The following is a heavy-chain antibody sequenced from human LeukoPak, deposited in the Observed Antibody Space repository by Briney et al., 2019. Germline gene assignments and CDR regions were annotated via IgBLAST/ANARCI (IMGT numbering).Heavy chain of an antibody. D-gene: IGHD5-18*01. CDR3: ARVSLFRGYSYGYSSDYSYYYYMDV. CDR1: GGSISTAHW. V-gene: IGHV4-4*02. CDR2: IYHRGNS. Sequence: SGTLSLTCAVSGGSISTAHWWNWVRQSPGKWLEWIGEIYHRGNSNYNPSLKSRVSISVDTSKNQFSLKVTSLTAADTAVYYCARVSLFRGYSYGYSSDYSYYYYMDVWGKGTTVTVSS. J-gene: IGHJ6*03.